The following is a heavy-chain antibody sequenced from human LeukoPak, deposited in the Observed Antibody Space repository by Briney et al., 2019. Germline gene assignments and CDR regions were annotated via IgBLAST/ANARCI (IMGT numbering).Heavy chain of an antibody. V-gene: IGHV4-39*07. CDR3: ARREMATTYYFDY. Sequence: PSETLSLTCTVSSGSISTSNYYWGWVRQPPGKALEWIGNIFYSPSLKSRVTISLDTSRNQFSLKLNSVTAADTAVCYCARREMATTYYFDYWGQGTLVTVSS. J-gene: IGHJ4*02. CDR2: IF. CDR1: SGSISTSNYY. D-gene: IGHD5-24*01.